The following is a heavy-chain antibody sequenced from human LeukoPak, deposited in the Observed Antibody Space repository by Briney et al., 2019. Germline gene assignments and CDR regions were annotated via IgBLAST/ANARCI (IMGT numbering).Heavy chain of an antibody. V-gene: IGHV3-23*01. D-gene: IGHD2-15*01. J-gene: IGHJ4*02. Sequence: GGSLRLSCAASGFTFSSYAMSWVRQAPGKGLEWVSAISGSGGSTYYADSVKGRFTISRDNSKNTLYLQMNSLIADDTAVYYCAKGEDIVLVVAATPDPFDYWGQGTLVTVSS. CDR2: ISGSGGST. CDR3: AKGEDIVLVVAATPDPFDY. CDR1: GFTFSSYA.